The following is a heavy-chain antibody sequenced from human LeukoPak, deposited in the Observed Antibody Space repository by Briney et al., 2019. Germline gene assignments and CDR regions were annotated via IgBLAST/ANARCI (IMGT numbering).Heavy chain of an antibody. V-gene: IGHV3-64*01. CDR1: GFTFSTYA. D-gene: IGHD2-21*02. CDR2: ISSNGGST. CDR3: ARDNLPYCGRDCYRDY. J-gene: IGHJ4*02. Sequence: GGSLRLSCAASGFTFSTYAMHWVRQAPGKGLEYVSAISSNGGSTYYANSVKGRFTISRDNTKNTLYLQMGSLRAEDMAVYYCARDNLPYCGRDCYRDYWGQGTLVTVSS.